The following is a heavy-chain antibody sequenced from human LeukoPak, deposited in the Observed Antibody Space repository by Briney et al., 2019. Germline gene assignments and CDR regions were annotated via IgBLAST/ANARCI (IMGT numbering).Heavy chain of an antibody. J-gene: IGHJ4*02. CDR3: ARGREWEPKVFDY. D-gene: IGHD1-26*01. Sequence: PSETLSLTCTVSGGSISGSSYYWGWIRQPPGKGLEWIGYIYYSGSTNYNPSLKSRVTISVDTSKNQFSLKLSSVTAADTAVYYCARGREWEPKVFDYWGQGTLVTVSS. CDR1: GGSISGSSYY. V-gene: IGHV4-61*05. CDR2: IYYSGST.